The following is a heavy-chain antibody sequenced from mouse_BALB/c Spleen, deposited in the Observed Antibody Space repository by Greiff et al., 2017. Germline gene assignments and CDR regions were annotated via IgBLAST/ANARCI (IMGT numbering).Heavy chain of an antibody. CDR2: INPYNGDT. CDR3: ARGGADGYYLYAMDY. CDR1: GYSFTGYF. D-gene: IGHD2-3*01. V-gene: IGHV1-20*02. Sequence: EVQLQESGAELVRPGASVKLSCKASGYSFTGYFMNWVMQSHGKSLEWIGRINPYNGDTFYNQKFKGKATLTVDKSSSTAHMELRSLASEDSAVYYCARGGADGYYLYAMDYWGQGTSVTVSS. J-gene: IGHJ4*01.